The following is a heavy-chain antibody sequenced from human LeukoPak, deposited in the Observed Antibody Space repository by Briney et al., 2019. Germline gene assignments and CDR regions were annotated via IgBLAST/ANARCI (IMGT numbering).Heavy chain of an antibody. D-gene: IGHD2-21*02. CDR1: GGSFSGYY. Sequence: SETLSLTCAVYGGSFSGYYWSWSRQHPGKGLEWIGYIYYSGSTYYNPSLKSRVTISVDTSKNQFSLKLSSVTAADTAVYYCARDLVVVTASTYYYYGMDVWGQGTTVTVSS. CDR2: IYYSGST. CDR3: ARDLVVVTASTYYYYGMDV. V-gene: IGHV4-31*11. J-gene: IGHJ6*02.